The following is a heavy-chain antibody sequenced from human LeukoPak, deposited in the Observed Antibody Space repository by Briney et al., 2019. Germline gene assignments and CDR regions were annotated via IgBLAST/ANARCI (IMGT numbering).Heavy chain of an antibody. CDR1: GFTVSSNY. V-gene: IGHV3-53*01. J-gene: IGHJ4*02. Sequence: GGSLRLSCAASGFTVSSNYMSWVRQAPGKGLEWVSVIYSGGSTYYADSVKGRFTISRDNSKNTLYLQMNSLRAEDTAVYYCARVSTFYGDYGDLDYWGQGTLVTVSS. CDR2: IYSGGST. D-gene: IGHD4-17*01. CDR3: ARVSTFYGDYGDLDY.